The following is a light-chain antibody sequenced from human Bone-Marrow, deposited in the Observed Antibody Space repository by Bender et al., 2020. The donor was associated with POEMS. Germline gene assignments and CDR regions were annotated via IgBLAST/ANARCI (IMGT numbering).Light chain of an antibody. CDR3: CSYAGSTTSWV. CDR1: SSNIGAHA. J-gene: IGLJ3*02. V-gene: IGLV1-44*01. Sequence: QSVLTQPPSASGTPGQRVTISCSGGSSNIGAHAVNWYQHLPGTAPKLLIYSSHRRPSEVPDRFSGSRSGTSASLAISGLQAEDEGDYYCCSYAGSTTSWVFGGGTKLTVL. CDR2: SSH.